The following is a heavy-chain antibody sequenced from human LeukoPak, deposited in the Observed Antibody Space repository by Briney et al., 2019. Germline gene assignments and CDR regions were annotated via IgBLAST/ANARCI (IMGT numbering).Heavy chain of an antibody. V-gene: IGHV1-2*02. CDR3: ARLASVPG. CDR2: IHPNSGGT. Sequence: GASVKVSCKASGYTFTGYYLHWVRQAPGQGLEWMGWIHPNSGGTNYAQKFQGRVTMTRDTSISTAYMELSGLRSDDTAVYFCARLASVPGWGQGTLVTVSS. CDR1: GYTFTGYY. J-gene: IGHJ1*01. D-gene: IGHD6-19*01.